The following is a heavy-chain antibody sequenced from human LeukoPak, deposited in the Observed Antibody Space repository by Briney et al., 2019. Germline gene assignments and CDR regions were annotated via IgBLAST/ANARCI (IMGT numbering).Heavy chain of an antibody. D-gene: IGHD3-10*01. CDR1: GFTFSSYW. CDR3: ARDHILWFGELFDY. Sequence: GGSLRLSCAASGFTFSSYWMSWVRQAPGKGLEWVANIKEDGSEEYYVDSVKGRFTISRDNAKNTLYLQMNSLRAEDTAVYSCARDHILWFGELFDYWGQGTLVTVSS. CDR2: IKEDGSEE. V-gene: IGHV3-7*04. J-gene: IGHJ4*02.